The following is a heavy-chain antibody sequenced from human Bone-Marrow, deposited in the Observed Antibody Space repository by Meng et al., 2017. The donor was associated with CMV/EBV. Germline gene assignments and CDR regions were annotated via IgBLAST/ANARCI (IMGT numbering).Heavy chain of an antibody. D-gene: IGHD5/OR15-5a*01. CDR2: IYSGGST. V-gene: IGHV3-53*01. CDR1: GFTVSSNY. CDR3: ARASPSVSVFDI. J-gene: IGHJ3*02. Sequence: GGSLRLSCAASGFTVSSNYMSWVRQAPGKGLEWVSVIYSGGSTYYADSVKGRFTISRDNSKNTLYLQMNSLRAADTAAYYCARASPSVSVFDIWGQGTMVTVSS.